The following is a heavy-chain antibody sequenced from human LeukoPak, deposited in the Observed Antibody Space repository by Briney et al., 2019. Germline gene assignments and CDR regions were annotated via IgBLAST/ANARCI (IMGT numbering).Heavy chain of an antibody. CDR3: ATDRQLRGLPEAGFDP. J-gene: IGHJ5*02. V-gene: IGHV1-24*01. D-gene: IGHD4-17*01. CDR1: GYTLTELS. CDR2: FDPEDGET. Sequence: GASVKVSYKVSGYTLTELSMHWVRQAPGKGLEWMGGFDPEDGETIYAQKFQGRVTMTEDTSTDTAYMELSSLRSEDTAVYYCATDRQLRGLPEAGFDPWGQGTLVTVSS.